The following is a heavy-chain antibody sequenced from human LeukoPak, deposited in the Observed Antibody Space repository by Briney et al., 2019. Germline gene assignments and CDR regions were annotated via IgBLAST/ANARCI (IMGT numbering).Heavy chain of an antibody. J-gene: IGHJ4*02. CDR2: INTDGSTT. D-gene: IGHD3-16*01. Sequence: GGSLRLSCAASGFTFSSYWMLWVRQAPGKGLVWVSRINTDGSTTTYADSVKGRFTISRDNAKNTLYLQMDSLRAEDRAVYYCARDLGACPDYWGQGTLVTVSS. CDR1: GFTFSSYW. V-gene: IGHV3-74*01. CDR3: ARDLGACPDY.